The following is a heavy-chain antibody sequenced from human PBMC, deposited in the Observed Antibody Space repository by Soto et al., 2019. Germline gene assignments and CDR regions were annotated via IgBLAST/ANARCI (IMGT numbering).Heavy chain of an antibody. J-gene: IGHJ4*02. D-gene: IGHD1-1*01. CDR1: GYAFTTYG. Sequence: QVHLVQSGAEVKKPGASVKVSCQGSGYAFTTYGITWVRQAPGQGLEWMGWISAHNCNTNYAQKLQGRVTVTRDTSTSTAYRELRSLRYGDTAVYYCARGRYGDYWGQGALVTVSS. CDR2: ISAHNCNT. CDR3: ARGRYGDY. V-gene: IGHV1-18*01.